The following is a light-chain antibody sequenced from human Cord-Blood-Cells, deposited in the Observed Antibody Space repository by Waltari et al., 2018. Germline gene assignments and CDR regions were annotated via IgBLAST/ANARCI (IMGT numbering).Light chain of an antibody. Sequence: DIQMTQSPSSLSASVGDRVTITCRASQSISSYLNWYQQKPGKAPKFLIYAASSLQSGVPSRFSGSGSGTDFTLTISSLQPEYFATYYCQQSYSTPLTFGVGTKVEIK. CDR2: AAS. CDR3: QQSYSTPLT. CDR1: QSISSY. V-gene: IGKV1-39*01. J-gene: IGKJ4*01.